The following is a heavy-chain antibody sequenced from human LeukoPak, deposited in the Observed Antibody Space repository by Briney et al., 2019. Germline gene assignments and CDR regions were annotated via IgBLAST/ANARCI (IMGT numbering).Heavy chain of an antibody. V-gene: IGHV3-23*01. D-gene: IGHD3-9*01. CDR3: ARFHPDDILTADYFPYYFDC. CDR2: ISGGGGST. Sequence: GGSLRLSCAASGFTFSNFAMGWVRQAPGKGLEWVSIISGGGGSTYYADSVKGRFTISRDNSKNTLYLQMNILRAEDRAVYFCARFHPDDILTADYFPYYFDCWGQGTLVTVSS. CDR1: GFTFSNFA. J-gene: IGHJ4*02.